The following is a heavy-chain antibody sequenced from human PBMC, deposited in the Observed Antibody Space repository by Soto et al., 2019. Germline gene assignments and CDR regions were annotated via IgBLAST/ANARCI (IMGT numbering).Heavy chain of an antibody. CDR2: IKEDGSEK. D-gene: IGHD3-10*01. CDR1: GFIFISHW. Sequence: GGSLRLSSTTSGFIFISHWMSWVRQAPGKGLEWVANIKEDGSEKYYVDSVKGRFSISRDNAKNSLYLQMNSLRAEDTAVYYCATLMVRGVITPDYWGQGTLVTVSS. CDR3: ATLMVRGVITPDY. J-gene: IGHJ4*02. V-gene: IGHV3-7*03.